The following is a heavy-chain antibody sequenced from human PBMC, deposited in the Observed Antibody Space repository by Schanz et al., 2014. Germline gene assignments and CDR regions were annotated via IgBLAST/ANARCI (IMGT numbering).Heavy chain of an antibody. J-gene: IGHJ4*02. CDR3: AREIESSMIRGVID. Sequence: QVPLQESGPGLVKPSGTLSLTCTVSGDSISNSHWWNWVRQPPGKGLEWIGVIYHGGTTIYNPPLESRVTISIDKSKNQFSVRLTSVPAADTAVYYCAREIESSMIRGVIDWGQGALVTVSS. V-gene: IGHV4-4*02. D-gene: IGHD3-10*01. CDR1: GDSISNSHW. CDR2: IYHGGTT.